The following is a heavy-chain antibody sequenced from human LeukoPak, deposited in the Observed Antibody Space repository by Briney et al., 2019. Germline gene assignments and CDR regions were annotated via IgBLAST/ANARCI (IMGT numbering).Heavy chain of an antibody. J-gene: IGHJ4*02. CDR3: ARVKRAGGYDFDY. D-gene: IGHD5-12*01. CDR2: INHSGST. CDR1: GGSFSGYC. V-gene: IGHV4-34*01. Sequence: PSETLSLTCAVYGGSFSGYCWSWIRQPPGKGLEWIGEINHSGSTNYNPSLKSRVTISVDTSKNQFSLKLSSVTAADTAVYYCARVKRAGGYDFDYWGQGTLVTVSS.